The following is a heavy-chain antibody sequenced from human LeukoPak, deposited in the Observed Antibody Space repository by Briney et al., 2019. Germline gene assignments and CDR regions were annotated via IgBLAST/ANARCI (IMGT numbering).Heavy chain of an antibody. CDR1: GGTFSSYT. D-gene: IGHD5-18*01. CDR3: ARGGTLRIQLWQENWFDS. V-gene: IGHV1-69*02. Sequence: ASVKVSCKASGGTFSSYTISWVRQAPGQGLEWMGRIIPILGIANYAQKFQGRVTITADKSTSTAYMELSSLRSEDTAVYYCARGGTLRIQLWQENWFDSWGQGTLVTVSS. J-gene: IGHJ5*01. CDR2: IIPILGIA.